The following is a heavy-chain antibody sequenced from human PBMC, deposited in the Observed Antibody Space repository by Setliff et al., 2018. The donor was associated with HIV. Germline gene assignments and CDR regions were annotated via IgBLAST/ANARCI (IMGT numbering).Heavy chain of an antibody. D-gene: IGHD3-22*01. CDR2: ISAYNGDT. CDR3: GAGGYQNAFDI. V-gene: IGHV1-18*01. J-gene: IGHJ3*02. CDR1: GYTFSSYG. Sequence: GASVKVSCKASGYTFSSYGISWVRQAPGQGLEWVGWISAYNGDTKYAQKLQGRVTMTTDTSTSTAYMELRSLRSDDTAVYYCGAGGYQNAFDIWGQGTVVTVSS.